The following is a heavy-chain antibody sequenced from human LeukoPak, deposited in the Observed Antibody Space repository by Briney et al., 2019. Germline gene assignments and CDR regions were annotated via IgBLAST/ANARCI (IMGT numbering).Heavy chain of an antibody. J-gene: IGHJ4*02. D-gene: IGHD1-26*01. Sequence: SEALSLTCTVSGGSISSYYWSWIRQPPGKGLEWIGYIYYSGSTNYNPSLKSRVTISVDTSKNQFSLKLSSVTAADTAVYYCARGPRVGATIRPIFFDYWGQGTLVTVSS. CDR2: IYYSGST. CDR3: ARGPRVGATIRPIFFDY. V-gene: IGHV4-59*13. CDR1: GGSISSYY.